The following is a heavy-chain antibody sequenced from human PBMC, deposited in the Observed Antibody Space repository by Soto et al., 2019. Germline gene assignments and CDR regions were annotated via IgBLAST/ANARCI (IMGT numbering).Heavy chain of an antibody. CDR1: GGTFSSYT. V-gene: IGHV1-69*04. D-gene: IGHD6-19*01. J-gene: IGHJ4*02. CDR3: ARDTSYSSGWFGY. CDR2: IIPILGIA. Sequence: ASVKVSCKASGGTFSSYTISWVRQAPGQGLEWMGRIIPILGIANYAQKFQGRVTITADKSTSTAYMELSSLRSEYTAVYYCARDTSYSSGWFGYWGQGTLVTVSS.